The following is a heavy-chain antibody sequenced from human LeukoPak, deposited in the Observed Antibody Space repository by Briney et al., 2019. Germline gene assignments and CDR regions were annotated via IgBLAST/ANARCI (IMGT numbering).Heavy chain of an antibody. D-gene: IGHD5-18*01. J-gene: IGHJ4*02. V-gene: IGHV4-39*01. CDR3: ARSIELWPHFDY. CDR1: GGSISSSPYY. CDR2: TYYSEST. Sequence: SETLSLTCTVSGGSISSSPYYWGWLRQPPGKGLEWIGSTYYSESTYYNPSLKSRVTISVDTSKNQFSLKLSSVTAADTAVYYCARSIELWPHFDYWGQGTLVTVSS.